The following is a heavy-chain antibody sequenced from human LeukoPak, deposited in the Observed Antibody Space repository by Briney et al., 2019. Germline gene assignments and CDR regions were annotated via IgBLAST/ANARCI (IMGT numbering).Heavy chain of an antibody. V-gene: IGHV3-15*01. J-gene: IGHJ4*02. CDR3: CTTRHPGALAGIGSRHLDV. Sequence: GGSLRLSCAASGFRFSGAWMSWVRQAPGKGLEWVGRIKRKIDGERTDYVESVKGRFTISRDDSKNTLFLQMNSLKIEDTAVYYCCTTRHPGALAGIGSRHLDVWGQGTLVIVSS. D-gene: IGHD6-19*01. CDR1: GFRFSGAW. CDR2: IKRKIDGERT.